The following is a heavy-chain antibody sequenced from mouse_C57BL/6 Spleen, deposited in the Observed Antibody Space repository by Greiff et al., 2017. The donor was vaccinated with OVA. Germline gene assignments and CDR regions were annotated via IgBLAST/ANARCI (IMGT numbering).Heavy chain of an antibody. CDR1: GYTFTSYW. CDR3: AREAYEGDDY. V-gene: IGHV1-64*01. Sequence: QVQLQQSGAELVKPGASVKLSCKASGYTFTSYWMHWVKQRPGQGLEWIGMIHPNSGSTNYNEKFKSKATLTVDKSSSTAYMQLSSLTSEDSAVYYCAREAYEGDDYWGQGTTLTVSS. CDR2: IHPNSGST. D-gene: IGHD2-12*01. J-gene: IGHJ2*01.